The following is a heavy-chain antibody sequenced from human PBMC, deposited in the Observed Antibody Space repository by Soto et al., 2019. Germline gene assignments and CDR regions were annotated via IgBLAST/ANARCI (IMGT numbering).Heavy chain of an antibody. CDR2: IYYSGST. CDR3: ARGVLVVSHYYYYGMDV. V-gene: IGHV4-59*01. D-gene: IGHD3-22*01. J-gene: IGHJ6*02. CDR1: GGSISSYY. Sequence: SETLSLTCTVSGGSISSYYWSWIRQPPGKGLEWIGYIYYSGSTNYNPSLKSRVTISVDTSKNQFSLKLSTVTAADTAVYYCARGVLVVSHYYYYGMDVWGQGTTVTVSS.